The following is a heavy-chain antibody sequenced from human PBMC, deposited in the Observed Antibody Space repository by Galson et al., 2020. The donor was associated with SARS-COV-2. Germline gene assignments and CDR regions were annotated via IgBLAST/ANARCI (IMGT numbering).Heavy chain of an antibody. V-gene: IGHV4-31*03. Sequence: ASETLSLTCTVSGGSISSGGYYWSWIRQHPGKGLEWIGYIYYSGSTYYNPSLKSRVTISVDTSKNQFSLKLSSVTAADTAVYYCARVLLWFGDPYGGMDVWGQGTTVTVSS. J-gene: IGHJ6*02. CDR3: ARVLLWFGDPYGGMDV. CDR2: IYYSGST. CDR1: GGSISSGGYY. D-gene: IGHD3-10*01.